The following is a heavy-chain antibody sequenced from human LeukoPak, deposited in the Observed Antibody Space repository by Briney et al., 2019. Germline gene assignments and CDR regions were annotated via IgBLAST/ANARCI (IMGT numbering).Heavy chain of an antibody. CDR3: AKETLDSEYYFDY. V-gene: IGHV3-9*01. CDR2: ISWNSGSI. J-gene: IGHJ4*02. Sequence: PGRSLRLSCAASGFTFDDYAMHWVRQAPGKGLEGVSGISWNSGSIGYADSVKGRFTISRDNAKNSLYLQMNSLRAEDTALYYCAKETLDSEYYFDYWGQGTLVTVSS. D-gene: IGHD3-22*01. CDR1: GFTFDDYA.